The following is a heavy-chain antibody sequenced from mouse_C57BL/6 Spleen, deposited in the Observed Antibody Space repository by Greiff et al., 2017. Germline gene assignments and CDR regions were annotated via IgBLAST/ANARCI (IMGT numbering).Heavy chain of an antibody. J-gene: IGHJ3*01. CDR1: GYSITSGYY. CDR2: ISYDGSN. V-gene: IGHV3-6*01. D-gene: IGHD2-3*01. CDR3: ARGMGSFAY. Sequence: ESGPGLVKPSQSLSLTCSVTGYSITSGYYWNWIRQFPGNKLEWMGYISYDGSNNYNPSLKNRISITRDTSKNQFFLKLNSVTTEDTATYYCARGMGSFAYWGQGTLVTVSA.